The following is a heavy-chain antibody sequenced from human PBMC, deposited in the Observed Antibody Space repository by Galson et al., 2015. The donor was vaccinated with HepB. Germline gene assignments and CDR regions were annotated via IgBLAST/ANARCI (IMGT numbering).Heavy chain of an antibody. CDR1: GFTFSSYA. CDR2: ISGSGGST. V-gene: IGHV3-23*01. J-gene: IGHJ6*02. Sequence: SLRLSCAASGFTFSSYAMSWVRQAPGEGLEWASTISGSGGSTYYADSVKGRFTISRDNSKNTLYLQMNSLRADDTAVYYCAKDSGPPLGGNYYGMDVWGQGTTVTVSS. D-gene: IGHD3-10*01. CDR3: AKDSGPPLGGNYYGMDV.